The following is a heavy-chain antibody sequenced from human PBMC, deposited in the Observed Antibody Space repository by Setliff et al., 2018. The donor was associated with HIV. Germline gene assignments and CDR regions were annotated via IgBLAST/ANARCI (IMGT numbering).Heavy chain of an antibody. Sequence: SETLSLTCTISGGSISSHYWSWIRQPPGKGLEWIGYIYYSGSTNYNPSLKSRVTISVDTSKNQFSLKLSSVTAADTAVYYCARDGPLEGSYRYYYYYMDVWGKGTTVTVSS. V-gene: IGHV4-59*11. CDR3: ARDGPLEGSYRYYYYYMDV. CDR2: IYYSGST. CDR1: GGSISSHY. J-gene: IGHJ6*03. D-gene: IGHD3-10*01.